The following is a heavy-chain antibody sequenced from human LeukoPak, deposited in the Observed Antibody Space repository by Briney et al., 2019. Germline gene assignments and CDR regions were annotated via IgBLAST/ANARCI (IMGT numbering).Heavy chain of an antibody. CDR3: AKLGISSTIYYMDV. J-gene: IGHJ6*03. V-gene: IGHV3-21*04. D-gene: IGHD2-2*01. CDR1: GFTFSYYN. CDR2: ISTSSSYI. Sequence: GGSLRLSCAASGFTFSYYNMNWVRQAPGKGLEWVSSISTSSSYIYYADSVKGRFTISRDNAKNSLYLQMNSLRAEDTAVYYCAKLGISSTIYYMDVWGKGTTVTVSS.